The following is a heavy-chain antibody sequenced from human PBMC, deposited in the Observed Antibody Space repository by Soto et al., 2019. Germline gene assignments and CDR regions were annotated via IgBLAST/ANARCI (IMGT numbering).Heavy chain of an antibody. V-gene: IGHV4-4*02. CDR2: IYHSGST. D-gene: IGHD6-13*01. CDR3: ARGGSSSWLRIFHH. J-gene: IGHJ1*01. Sequence: SETLSLTCAVSGTSISSSNWCSCVRQPPGKGLEWIGEIYHSGSTNYNPSFKSRVSISVDKSKNQFSLRLSSVTAADTAVYYCARGGSSSWLRIFHHWGQGTLVTVSS. CDR1: GTSISSSNW.